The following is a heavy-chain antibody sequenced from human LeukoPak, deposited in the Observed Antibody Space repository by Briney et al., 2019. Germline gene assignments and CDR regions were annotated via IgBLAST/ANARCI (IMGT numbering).Heavy chain of an antibody. V-gene: IGHV3-48*02. CDR3: ATHYDSSGYYLGVPDY. D-gene: IGHD3-22*01. Sequence: GGSLRLSCVASGFTFSNAWMSWVRQAPGKGLEWVSYISSSSSTIYYADSVKGRFTISRDNAKNSLYLQMNSLRDEDTAVYYCATHYDSSGYYLGVPDYWGQGTLVTVSS. CDR2: ISSSSSTI. CDR1: GFTFSNAW. J-gene: IGHJ4*02.